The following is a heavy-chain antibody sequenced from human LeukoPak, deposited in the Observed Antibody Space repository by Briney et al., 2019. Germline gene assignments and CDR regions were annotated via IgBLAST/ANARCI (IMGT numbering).Heavy chain of an antibody. CDR1: GFTFDDFS. D-gene: IGHD2-2*01. Sequence: GGSLRLSCAAAGFTFDDFSMDWVRHRRGKGLEWVSLIIWDGATTYYADSVKGRFSVSRDNTKNSLYLQMNSLTVEGSALYFCAKTKQLYFGMDVWGQGTTVTVSS. J-gene: IGHJ6*02. V-gene: IGHV3-43*01. CDR3: AKTKQLYFGMDV. CDR2: IIWDGATT.